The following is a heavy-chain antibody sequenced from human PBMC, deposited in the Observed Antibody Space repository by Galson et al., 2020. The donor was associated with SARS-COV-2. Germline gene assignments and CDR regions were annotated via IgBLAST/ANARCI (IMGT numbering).Heavy chain of an antibody. D-gene: IGHD5-12*01. CDR1: GYSFITYW. CDR2: IYPGDSDT. Sequence: GESLKISCKGFGYSFITYWIGWVRQMHGKGLEWMGIIYPGDSDTRYRPSFQGQVTISADKSTSTAYLQWSSLKSSDTAMYFCVRLGDGYNSSPGADDYWGQGTLVTVSS. J-gene: IGHJ4*02. CDR3: VRLGDGYNSSPGADDY. V-gene: IGHV5-51*01.